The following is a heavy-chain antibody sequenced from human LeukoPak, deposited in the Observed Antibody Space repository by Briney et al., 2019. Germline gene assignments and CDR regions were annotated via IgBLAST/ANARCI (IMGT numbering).Heavy chain of an antibody. D-gene: IGHD5-12*01. V-gene: IGHV1-18*01. CDR2: ISAYNGNT. J-gene: IGHJ5*02. CDR1: GYTFTSYG. Sequence: ASVKVSCKASGYTFTSYGISWVRQAPGQGLEWMGWISAYNGNTNYAQKLQGRVTMTTDTSTSTAYMELRSLRSDDTAVYYCARDFWRGYDFGYWFDPWGQGTLVTVSS. CDR3: ARDFWRGYDFGYWFDP.